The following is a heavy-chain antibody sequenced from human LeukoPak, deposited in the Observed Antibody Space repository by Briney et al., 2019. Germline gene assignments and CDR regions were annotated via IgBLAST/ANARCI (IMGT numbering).Heavy chain of an antibody. V-gene: IGHV3-23*01. CDR3: AKIYPGSGYYFVGGNAFDI. CDR2: ISGSGGSP. J-gene: IGHJ3*02. CDR1: GFTFSSYA. Sequence: GGSLRLSCAASGFTFSSYAMSWVRQAPGKGLEWVSAISGSGGSPYYADSVKGRFTISRDNSKNTLYLQMNSLRAEDTAVYYCAKIYPGSGYYFVGGNAFDIWGQGTMVTVSS. D-gene: IGHD3-3*01.